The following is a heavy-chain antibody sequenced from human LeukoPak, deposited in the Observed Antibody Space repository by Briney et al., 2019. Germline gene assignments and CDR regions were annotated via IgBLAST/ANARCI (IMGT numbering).Heavy chain of an antibody. CDR2: MKSKTDGGTT. CDR3: TTDRDSGWYSTWVDY. V-gene: IGHV3-15*01. CDR1: GFTFTNAW. J-gene: IGHJ4*02. Sequence: GGSLRLSCTASGFTFTNAWMNWVRQAPGKGLEWVGRMKSKTDGGTTDYAEPVKGRFTISRDDSKNTLYLQMNSLKPEDTAVYYCTTDRDSGWYSTWVDYWGQGTLVTVSS. D-gene: IGHD6-19*01.